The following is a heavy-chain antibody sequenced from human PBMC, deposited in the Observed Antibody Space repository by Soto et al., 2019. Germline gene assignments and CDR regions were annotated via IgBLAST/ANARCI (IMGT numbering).Heavy chain of an antibody. CDR2: IWYDGSNK. Sequence: VQLVESGGGVVQPGRSLRLSCAAYGFTFSSYGMHWVRQAPGKGLEWVAVIWYDGSNKYYADSVKGRFTISRDNSKNTLYLQMNSLRAEDTAVYYCARESGDGYNFDYWGQGTLVTVSS. V-gene: IGHV3-33*01. J-gene: IGHJ4*02. CDR3: ARESGDGYNFDY. D-gene: IGHD5-12*01. CDR1: GFTFSSYG.